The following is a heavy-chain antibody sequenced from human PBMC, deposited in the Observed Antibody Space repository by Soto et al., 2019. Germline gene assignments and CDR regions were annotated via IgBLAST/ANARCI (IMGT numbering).Heavy chain of an antibody. CDR1: GFTFSRDS. J-gene: IGHJ4*02. D-gene: IGHD6-13*01. CDR3: AREGDGSRWFNYFDY. CDR2: MSSGGSTI. Sequence: GVSLRPSCQASGFTFSRDSMNRVRQAPGKRLEWVSYMSSGGSTIYYADSVKGRFTISRDNAKNSLYLQMNSLRAEDTAVYYCAREGDGSRWFNYFDYWGQGT. V-gene: IGHV3-48*01.